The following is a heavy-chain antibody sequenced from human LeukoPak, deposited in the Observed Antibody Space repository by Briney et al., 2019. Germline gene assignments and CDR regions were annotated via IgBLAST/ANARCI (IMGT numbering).Heavy chain of an antibody. D-gene: IGHD6-19*01. Sequence: PGGSLRLSCAASGFTFSSYGMHWVRQAPGKGLEWVAVISYDGSNKYYADSVKGRFTISRDNSKNTLYLQMSSLRAEDTAVYYCAKADTRIAVAGPGFDYWGQGTLVTVSS. CDR3: AKADTRIAVAGPGFDY. CDR2: ISYDGSNK. V-gene: IGHV3-30*18. CDR1: GFTFSSYG. J-gene: IGHJ4*02.